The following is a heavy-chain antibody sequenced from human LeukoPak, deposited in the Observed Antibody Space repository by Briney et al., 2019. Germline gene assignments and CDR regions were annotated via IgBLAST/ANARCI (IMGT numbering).Heavy chain of an antibody. CDR1: GGSISSSSHY. J-gene: IGHJ4*02. D-gene: IGHD3-10*01. CDR2: VYYKGST. V-gene: IGHV4-39*01. Sequence: SETLSLTCSVSGGSISSSSHYWGWIRQPPGKGLEWIVTVYYKGSTYYNPSLKSRVTISVDTSKDQFSLKLTSVTAADTAVYYCARQGGSGTFSVDYWGQGTLVSVSS. CDR3: ARQGGSGTFSVDY.